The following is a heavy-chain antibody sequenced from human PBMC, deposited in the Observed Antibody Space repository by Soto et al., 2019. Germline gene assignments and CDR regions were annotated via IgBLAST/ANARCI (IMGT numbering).Heavy chain of an antibody. CDR3: AKDPLPSPSVWWQWRVKYFVN. J-gene: IGHJ4*02. V-gene: IGHV3-23*01. D-gene: IGHD6-19*01. CDR1: GFTFSSYA. CDR2: ISGSGGST. Sequence: GLSMRRSCAAAGFTFSSYAMSCVRQAPGKGLEWVSAISGSGGSTYYAGSVKGRFTISRDDAKNTLYLQLNSLRAADTVVYYCAKDPLPSPSVWWQWRVKYFVNGCQGTLLTVFS.